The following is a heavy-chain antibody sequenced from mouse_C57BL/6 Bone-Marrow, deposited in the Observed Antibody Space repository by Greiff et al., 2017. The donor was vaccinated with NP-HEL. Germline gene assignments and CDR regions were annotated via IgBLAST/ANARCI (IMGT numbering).Heavy chain of an antibody. D-gene: IGHD1-1*01. J-gene: IGHJ2*01. CDR1: GFSLTSYG. V-gene: IGHV2-2*01. Sequence: VQLQQSGPGLVQPSQSLSITCTVSGFSLTSYGVHWVRQSPGKGLEWLGVIWSGGSTDYTAAFISRLSISTDNSKSQVFFKMNRLQADDTAIYYGARSTVVAFWSFDYWGQGTTLTVSS. CDR2: IWSGGST. CDR3: ARSTVVAFWSFDY.